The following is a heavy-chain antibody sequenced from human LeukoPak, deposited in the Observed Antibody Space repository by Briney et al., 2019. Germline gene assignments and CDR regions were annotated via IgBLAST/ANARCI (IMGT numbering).Heavy chain of an antibody. Sequence: ASVKVSCKASGYTFTSYGISWVRQAPGQGLEWVGWISAYNGNTNYAQWLQGRVTMTTDTSTSTAYMELRSLKSDDTAVYYCARAPSSGYSLWSDYWGQGTLVTVSS. J-gene: IGHJ4*02. V-gene: IGHV1-18*01. CDR1: GYTFTSYG. CDR3: ARAPSSGYSLWSDY. CDR2: ISAYNGNT. D-gene: IGHD3-22*01.